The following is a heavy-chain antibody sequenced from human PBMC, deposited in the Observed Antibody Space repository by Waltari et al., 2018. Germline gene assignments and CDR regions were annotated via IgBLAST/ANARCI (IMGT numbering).Heavy chain of an antibody. CDR2: IYHSGST. CDR1: GYSISSGSY. D-gene: IGHD3-22*01. V-gene: IGHV4-38-2*02. Sequence: QVQLQESGPGLVKPSETLSLTCAVSGYSISSGSYWGWLRQPPGKGLEWIGSIYHSGSTYYNPSLKSRVTISVDTSKNQFSLKLSSVTAADTAVYYCARDTTIGVAFDIWGQGTMVTVSS. J-gene: IGHJ3*02. CDR3: ARDTTIGVAFDI.